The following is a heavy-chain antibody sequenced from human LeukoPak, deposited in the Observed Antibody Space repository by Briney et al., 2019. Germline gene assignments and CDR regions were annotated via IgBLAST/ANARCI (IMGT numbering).Heavy chain of an antibody. Sequence: PGGSLRLSCAASGFTFSSYGMHWVRQAPGKGLEWVAVISYDGSNKYYADSVKGRFTISRDNSKNTLYLQMNSLRAEDTAVYYCARGGHEIDYWGQGTLVTVSS. CDR3: ARGGHEIDY. J-gene: IGHJ4*02. CDR1: GFTFSSYG. CDR2: ISYDGSNK. V-gene: IGHV3-30*03.